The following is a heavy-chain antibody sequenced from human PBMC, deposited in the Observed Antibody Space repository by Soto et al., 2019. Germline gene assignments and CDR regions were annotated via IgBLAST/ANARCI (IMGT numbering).Heavy chain of an antibody. J-gene: IGHJ6*02. Sequence: QVQLVQSGAEVKKPGSSAKVSCKASGGTFNTCAFTWVRQAPGQGFEWMGGVIPLFNTPDYAQKFQGRVTIYADESTSTVYLELRGVSSDDTAVYICGLARKWALLGSVYGMDVWGQGTAVIVSS. V-gene: IGHV1-69*01. CDR3: GLARKWALLGSVYGMDV. D-gene: IGHD1-26*01. CDR1: GGTFNTCA. CDR2: VIPLFNTP.